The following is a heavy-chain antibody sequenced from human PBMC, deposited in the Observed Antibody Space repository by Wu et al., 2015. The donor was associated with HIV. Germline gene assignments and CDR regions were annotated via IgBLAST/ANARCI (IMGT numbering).Heavy chain of an antibody. J-gene: IGHJ4*02. CDR3: ARDPTHYYDSSGPPALDY. CDR2: MNPGTGHT. V-gene: IGHV1-8*03. Sequence: QVHLVQSGAEVTKPGASVILSCKISGYTFYNSDVNWVRQAPGHGLEWMGWMNPGTGHTGLAQRFQGRVTITADESTSTAYMELSSLRSEDTAVYYCARDPTHYYDSSGPPALDYWGQGTLVTVSS. CDR1: GYTFYNSD. D-gene: IGHD3-22*01.